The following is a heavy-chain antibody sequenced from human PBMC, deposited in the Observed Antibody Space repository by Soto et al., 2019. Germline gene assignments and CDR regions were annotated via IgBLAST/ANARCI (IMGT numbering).Heavy chain of an antibody. CDR3: AKEYCASTSCNFDH. V-gene: IGHV3-23*01. J-gene: IGHJ4*02. Sequence: SLRLSCAASGFTFSNYAMSWVRQAPGKGLEWVSAISGSGASTYYADSVKGRFTISRDNSKNTLYLQMNSLRAEVTAVYYCAKEYCASTSCNFDHWGQGTLVTVSS. D-gene: IGHD2-2*01. CDR2: ISGSGAST. CDR1: GFTFSNYA.